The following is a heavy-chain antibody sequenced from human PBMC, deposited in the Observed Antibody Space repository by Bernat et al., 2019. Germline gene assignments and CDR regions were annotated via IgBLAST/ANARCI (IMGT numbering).Heavy chain of an antibody. V-gene: IGHV1-18*01. J-gene: IGHJ4*02. Sequence: QVQLVQSGAEVKKPGASVKVSCKASGYTFTSYGISWVRQAPGQGLEWMGWISAYNGNTNYAQKLQGRVTMTTDTSTSTAYMELRSLRSDDTAVYYCVVTYYYDSSGYYKDYWGQGTLVIVSS. D-gene: IGHD3-22*01. CDR2: ISAYNGNT. CDR3: VVTYYYDSSGYYKDY. CDR1: GYTFTSYG.